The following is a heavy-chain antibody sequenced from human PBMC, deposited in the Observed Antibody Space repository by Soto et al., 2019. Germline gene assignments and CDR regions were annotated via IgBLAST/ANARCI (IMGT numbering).Heavy chain of an antibody. CDR2: FDPEDGET. Sequence: ASVKVSCKVSGYTLTELSMHWVRQAPGKGLEWMGGFDPEDGETIYAQKFQGRVTMTEDTSTDTAYMELSSLRSDDTAVYYCATRIGRNYYDISGYNDAFDIWGQGTMVTVSS. V-gene: IGHV1-24*01. CDR1: GYTLTELS. J-gene: IGHJ3*02. CDR3: ATRIGRNYYDISGYNDAFDI. D-gene: IGHD3-22*01.